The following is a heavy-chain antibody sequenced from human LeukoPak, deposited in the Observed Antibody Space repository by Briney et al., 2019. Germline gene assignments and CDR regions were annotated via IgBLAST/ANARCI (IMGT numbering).Heavy chain of an antibody. J-gene: IGHJ4*02. D-gene: IGHD5-24*01. CDR2: IYHSGST. V-gene: IGHV4-30-2*01. CDR3: ARNRDGYNSFDY. Sequence: SETLSLTCTVSGGSISSGGYYWSWIRQPPGKGLEWIGYIYHSGSTYYNPSLKSRVTISVDTSKNHFSLKLSSVTAADTAVYYCARNRDGYNSFDYWGQGTLVTVSS. CDR1: GGSISSGGYY.